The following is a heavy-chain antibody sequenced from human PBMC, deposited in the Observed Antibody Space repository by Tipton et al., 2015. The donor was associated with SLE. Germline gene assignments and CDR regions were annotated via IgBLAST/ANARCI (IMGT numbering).Heavy chain of an antibody. Sequence: TLSLTCTVSGYSISSGYYWGWIRQPPGKGLEWIGRIYTSGSTNYNPSLKSRVTISVDTSKNQFSLKLSSVTAADTAVYYCASQNGEGYCSGGSCPGDWGQGTLVTVSS. D-gene: IGHD2-15*01. J-gene: IGHJ4*02. V-gene: IGHV4-38-2*02. CDR1: GYSISSGYY. CDR2: IYTSGST. CDR3: ASQNGEGYCSGGSCPGD.